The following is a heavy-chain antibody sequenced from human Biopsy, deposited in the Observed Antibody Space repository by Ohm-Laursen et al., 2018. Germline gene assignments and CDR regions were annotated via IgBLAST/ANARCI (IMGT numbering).Heavy chain of an antibody. CDR3: GNEVYGRDY. J-gene: IGHJ4*02. V-gene: IGHV4-34*08. CDR1: GATFSDYY. CDR2: INQSGET. Sequence: SETLSLTCTVYGATFSDYYWSWIRQPPGKGLEWIGQINQSGETKYNPSLQGRVTISAEVSKNQFSLKLRSLTAADTAIYYCGNEVYGRDYWGQGARVTVSS. D-gene: IGHD4-17*01.